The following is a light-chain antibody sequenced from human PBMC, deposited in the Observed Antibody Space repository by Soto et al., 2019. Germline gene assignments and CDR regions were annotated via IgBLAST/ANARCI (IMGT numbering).Light chain of an antibody. CDR2: NYV. J-gene: IGLJ3*02. CDR1: SSNIGAGYG. CDR3: SSYTSSSTPWV. Sequence: QSVLTQPPSVSGAPGQRVTISCAGTSSNIGAGYGVHWYQQLPGRAPKLLIHNYVNRPSGVPDRFSGSKSGTSASLAITGLQGEDEADYYCSSYTSSSTPWVFGGGTKLTVL. V-gene: IGLV1-40*01.